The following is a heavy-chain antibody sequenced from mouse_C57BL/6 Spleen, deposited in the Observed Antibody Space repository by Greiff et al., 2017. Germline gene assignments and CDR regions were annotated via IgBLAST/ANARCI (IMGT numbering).Heavy chain of an antibody. J-gene: IGHJ2*01. CDR2: ISYDGSN. Sequence: EVKLMESGPGLVKPSQSLSLTCSVTGYSITSGYYWNWIRQFPGNKLEWMGYISYDGSNNYNPSLKNRISITRDTSKNQFFLKLNSVTTEDTATYYCARDRGYYGSNDYFDYWGQGTTLTVSS. D-gene: IGHD1-1*01. V-gene: IGHV3-6*01. CDR3: ARDRGYYGSNDYFDY. CDR1: GYSITSGYY.